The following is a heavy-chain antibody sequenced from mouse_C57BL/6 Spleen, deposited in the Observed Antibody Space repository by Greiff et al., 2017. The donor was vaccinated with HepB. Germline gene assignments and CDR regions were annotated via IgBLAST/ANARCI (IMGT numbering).Heavy chain of an antibody. D-gene: IGHD2-4*01. CDR1: GYTFTDYE. CDR2: IDPETGGT. Sequence: VKLQESGAELVRPGASVTLSCKASGYTFTDYEMHWVKQTPVHGLEWIGSIDPETGGTAYNQKFKGKAILTADKSSSTAYMELRSLTSEDSAVYYCTERDDYDAWGQGTSVTVSS. CDR3: TERDDYDA. V-gene: IGHV1-15*01. J-gene: IGHJ4*01.